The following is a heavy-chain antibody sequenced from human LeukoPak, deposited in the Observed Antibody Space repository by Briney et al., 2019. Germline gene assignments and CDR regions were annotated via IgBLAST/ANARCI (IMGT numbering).Heavy chain of an antibody. J-gene: IGHJ4*02. D-gene: IGHD3-22*01. CDR3: ASNYYDSSGYHDY. CDR2: INSDGSST. CDR1: GFTFSSYW. V-gene: IGHV3-74*01. Sequence: GGSLRLSCAASGFTFSSYWMHWVRQAPGKGLVCVSRINSDGSSTSYADSVKGRFTISRDNAKNTLYLQMNSLRAEDTAVYYCASNYYDSSGYHDYWGQGTLVTVSS.